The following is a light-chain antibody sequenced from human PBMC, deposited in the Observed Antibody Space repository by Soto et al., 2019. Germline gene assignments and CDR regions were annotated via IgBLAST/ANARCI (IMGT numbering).Light chain of an antibody. CDR1: SSNIGAGYD. Sequence: QSVLTQPPSVSGAPGQRVTISCTGSSSNIGAGYDEHWYQQLPGTAPKLLIYGNSNRPSGVPDRFSGSKSGTSASLAITGLQAEDEADYYCQSYDSSLSGRGYVFGTGTKLTVL. CDR2: GNS. V-gene: IGLV1-40*01. J-gene: IGLJ1*01. CDR3: QSYDSSLSGRGYV.